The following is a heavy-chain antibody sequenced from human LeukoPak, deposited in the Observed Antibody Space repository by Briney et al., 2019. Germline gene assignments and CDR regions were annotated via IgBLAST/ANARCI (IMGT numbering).Heavy chain of an antibody. CDR3: TRDFDAATGY. Sequence: PGGSLRLSCGASGFTFSTCWMHWVRQAPGKGLVWVSRINPDGSSTGYADSVRGRFTISRDNAKNTLYLQMNSLRAEDTAVYYCTRDFDAATGYWGQGTLVTVSS. CDR1: GFTFSTCW. CDR2: INPDGSST. J-gene: IGHJ4*02. D-gene: IGHD3-9*01. V-gene: IGHV3-74*01.